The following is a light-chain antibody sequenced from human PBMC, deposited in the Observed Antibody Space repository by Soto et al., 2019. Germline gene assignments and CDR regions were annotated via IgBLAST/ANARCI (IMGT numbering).Light chain of an antibody. J-gene: IGLJ3*02. CDR2: QVS. CDR3: SSYTSSGTWV. V-gene: IGLV2-18*02. Sequence: QSALTQPPSVSGSPGQSVTISCTGTSSDDGSYNRVSWYQQPPGTAPKLMICQVSNRPSGVPDRFSGSKSGNTASLTISGLQAEDEADYYCSSYTSSGTWVFGGGTKLTVL. CDR1: SSDDGSYNR.